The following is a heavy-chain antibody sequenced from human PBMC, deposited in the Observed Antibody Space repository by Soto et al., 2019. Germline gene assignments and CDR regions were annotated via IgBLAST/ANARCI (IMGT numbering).Heavy chain of an antibody. D-gene: IGHD3-16*01. Sequence: SVKVSCKASGGTFSSYAISWVRQAPGQGLEWMGGIIPIFGTANYAQKFQGRVTITADESTSTAYMELSSLRSEDTAVYYCATGHELGYYYYGMDVWGQGTTVTVSS. CDR1: GGTFSSYA. V-gene: IGHV1-69*13. J-gene: IGHJ6*02. CDR3: ATGHELGYYYYGMDV. CDR2: IIPIFGTA.